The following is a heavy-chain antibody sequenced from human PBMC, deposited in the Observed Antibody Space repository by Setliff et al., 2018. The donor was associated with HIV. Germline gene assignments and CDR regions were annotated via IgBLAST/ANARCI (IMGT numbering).Heavy chain of an antibody. CDR3: ARLPIPLSTDWFDP. D-gene: IGHD4-4*01. CDR1: GGSFSGYY. V-gene: IGHV4-34*01. CDR2: INHSGST. J-gene: IGHJ5*02. Sequence: TLSLTCAVYGGSFSGYYWSWIRQPPGKGLEWIGEINHSGSTNYNPSLKSRVTISVDTSKNQFSLKLSSVTAADTAVYYCARLPIPLSTDWFDPWGQGTLVTVSS.